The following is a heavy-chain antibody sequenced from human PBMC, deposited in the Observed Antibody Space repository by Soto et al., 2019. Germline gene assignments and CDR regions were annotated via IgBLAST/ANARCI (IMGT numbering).Heavy chain of an antibody. J-gene: IGHJ4*02. CDR3: AGGDYGDPMYF. V-gene: IGHV3-33*01. D-gene: IGHD4-17*01. Sequence: QVHLVESGGGVVQPGKSLRLSCAASGFTFDNYGMLWVRQAPGKGLEWVALISYDDSYRYYTNSVRGRFPISRDNSKNLGFLHMNSLQGDEKAVYYCAGGDYGDPMYFWGQGTLFTVSS. CDR2: ISYDDSYR. CDR1: GFTFDNYG.